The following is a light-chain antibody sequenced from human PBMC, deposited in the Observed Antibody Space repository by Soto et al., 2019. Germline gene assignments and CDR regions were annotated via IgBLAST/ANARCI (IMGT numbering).Light chain of an antibody. Sequence: EVVMTQSPATLSVSPGEGATLSCRASQSVSSHLAWYQQKPGQSPRLLIYGASTRATGVPARFSGSGSGTEFTLTISSLQSEDFATYYCQQYDSYSYTFGQGTKLEIK. V-gene: IGKV3-15*01. CDR1: QSVSSH. J-gene: IGKJ2*01. CDR2: GAS. CDR3: QQYDSYSYT.